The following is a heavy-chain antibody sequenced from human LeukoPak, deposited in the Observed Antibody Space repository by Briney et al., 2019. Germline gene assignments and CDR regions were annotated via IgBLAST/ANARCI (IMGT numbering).Heavy chain of an antibody. CDR2: IYHSGST. CDR1: GGSISSGGYS. V-gene: IGHV4-30-2*01. Sequence: SETLSLTCAVSGGSISSGGYSWSWIRQPPGKGLEWIGHIYHSGSTYYNPSLKSRVTISVDRSKNQFSLKLSSVTAADTAVYYCAREISHITIFGVVIKQNWFDPWGQGTLVTVSS. D-gene: IGHD3-3*01. CDR3: AREISHITIFGVVIKQNWFDP. J-gene: IGHJ5*02.